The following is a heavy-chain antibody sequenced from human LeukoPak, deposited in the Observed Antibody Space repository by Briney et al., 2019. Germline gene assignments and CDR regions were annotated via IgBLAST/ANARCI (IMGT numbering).Heavy chain of an antibody. V-gene: IGHV5-51*01. J-gene: IGHJ6*03. D-gene: IGHD3-16*01. Sequence: GASLQISCQGSGSSFTSYWIGWVRQLPGKGLEWMGIIYPGDSDTRYSPSFQGQVTISADKSISTAYLQWSSLKASDTAMYYCARMTGFAYTYYYYYYMDVWGKGTTVTVSS. CDR1: GSSFTSYW. CDR3: ARMTGFAYTYYYYYYMDV. CDR2: IYPGDSDT.